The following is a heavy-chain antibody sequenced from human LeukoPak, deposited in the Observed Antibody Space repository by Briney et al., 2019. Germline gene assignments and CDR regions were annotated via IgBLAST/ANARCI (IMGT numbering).Heavy chain of an antibody. CDR2: IYYSGST. Sequence: SETLSLTCTVSGGSISSYYWSWIRQPPGKGLEWIGYIYYSGSTNYYPSLKSRVTISVDTSKNQFSLKLSSVTAADTAVYYCARENGGSYLDYWGQGTLITVSS. V-gene: IGHV4-59*01. CDR3: ARENGGSYLDY. CDR1: GGSISSYY. J-gene: IGHJ4*02. D-gene: IGHD1-26*01.